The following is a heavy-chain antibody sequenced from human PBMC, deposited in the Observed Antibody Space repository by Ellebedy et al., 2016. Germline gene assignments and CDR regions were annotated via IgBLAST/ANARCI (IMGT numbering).Heavy chain of an antibody. D-gene: IGHD3-3*01. V-gene: IGHV4-61*08. CDR3: ATLTIPGGSDS. CDR1: GGSLTNRGAY. CDR2: IYYSGST. J-gene: IGHJ4*02. Sequence: GSLRLXCTVSGGSLTNRGAYWSWIRQPPGRQPEWIGYIYYSGSTKFNPSLKSRVTMSVDASKNHFSLELTSVTAADTAVYYCATLTIPGGSDSWGQGTLVTVSS.